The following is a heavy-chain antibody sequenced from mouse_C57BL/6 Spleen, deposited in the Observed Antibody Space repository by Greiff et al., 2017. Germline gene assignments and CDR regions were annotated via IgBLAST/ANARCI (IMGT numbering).Heavy chain of an antibody. CDR2: IYPGSGST. V-gene: IGHV1-55*01. CDR1: GYTFTSYW. D-gene: IGHD1-1*01. J-gene: IGHJ2*01. CDR3: ARTPITTVVSYFDY. Sequence: VQLQQPGAELVKPGASVKMSCKASGYTFTSYWITWVKQRPGQGLEWIGDIYPGSGSTNYNEKFKSKATLTVDTSSSTAYMQLSSLTSEDSAVYYCARTPITTVVSYFDYWGQGTTLTVSS.